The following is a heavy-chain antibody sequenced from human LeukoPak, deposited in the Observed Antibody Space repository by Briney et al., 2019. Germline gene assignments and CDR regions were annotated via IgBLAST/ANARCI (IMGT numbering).Heavy chain of an antibody. Sequence: GGSLRLSCAASGFTFSSYSMNWVRQAPGKGLEWVSSISSSSSYIYYADSVKGRSTVSRDNSKNTLYLQMNSLRAEDTAVYYCAKLAVLHDAFDIWGQGTMVTVSS. CDR2: ISSSSSYI. D-gene: IGHD2-15*01. J-gene: IGHJ3*02. V-gene: IGHV3-21*04. CDR1: GFTFSSYS. CDR3: AKLAVLHDAFDI.